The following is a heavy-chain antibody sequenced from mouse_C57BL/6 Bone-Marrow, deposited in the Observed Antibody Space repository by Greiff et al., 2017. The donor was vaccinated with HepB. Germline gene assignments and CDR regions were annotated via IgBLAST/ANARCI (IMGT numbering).Heavy chain of an antibody. CDR2: SRNKANDYTT. CDR3: ARDAWDWDWYFDV. CDR1: GFTFSDFY. J-gene: IGHJ1*03. V-gene: IGHV7-1*01. Sequence: EVKVVESGGGLVQSGRSLRLSCATSGFTFSDFYMEWVRQAPGKGLEWIAASRNKANDYTTEYSASVKGRFIVSRDTSQSILYLQMNALRAEDTAIYYCARDAWDWDWYFDVWGTGTTVTVSS. D-gene: IGHD4-1*01.